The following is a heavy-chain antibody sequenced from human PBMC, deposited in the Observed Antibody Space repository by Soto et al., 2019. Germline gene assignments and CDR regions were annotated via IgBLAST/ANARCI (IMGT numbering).Heavy chain of an antibody. V-gene: IGHV6-1*01. D-gene: IGHD6-25*01. CDR1: GDSVSSNSAA. CDR2: TYYRSKWYN. J-gene: IGHJ6*04. Sequence: TLSLTCAISGDSVSSNSAAWNWIRQSPSRGLEWLGRTYYRSKWYNDYAVSVKSRITINPDTSKNQFSLQLNSVTPEDTAVYYCARTGGIAAAAKRYSYYYWGRDGWGKGTTAT. CDR3: ARTGGIAAAAKRYSYYYWGRDG.